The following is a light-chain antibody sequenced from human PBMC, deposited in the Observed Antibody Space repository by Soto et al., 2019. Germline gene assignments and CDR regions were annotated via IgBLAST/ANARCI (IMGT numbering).Light chain of an antibody. Sequence: EIVLTQSPGTLSLSPGERATLSCRASQSVSSSYLAWFQQKPGQAPRLLIYGASSRATGIRVRFSGSGTGTDSTLTISRLEPEDYAVYYCQQYGSSPRTFGQGTKLEIK. CDR2: GAS. CDR1: QSVSSSY. CDR3: QQYGSSPRT. J-gene: IGKJ2*01. V-gene: IGKV3-20*01.